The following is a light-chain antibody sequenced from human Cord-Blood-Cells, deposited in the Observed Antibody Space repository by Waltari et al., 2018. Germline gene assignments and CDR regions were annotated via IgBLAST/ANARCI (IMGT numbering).Light chain of an antibody. CDR1: SGSIASHY. Sequence: NLMLPQPHSVSESPGKPVTISCTRSSGSIASHYGQRYQQRPGSSPTTVIYGDNQRPSGVPDRFSGSIDSSSNSASLTISGLKTEDEADYYCQSYDSSNWVFGGGTKLTVL. J-gene: IGLJ3*02. V-gene: IGLV6-57*01. CDR2: GDN. CDR3: QSYDSSNWV.